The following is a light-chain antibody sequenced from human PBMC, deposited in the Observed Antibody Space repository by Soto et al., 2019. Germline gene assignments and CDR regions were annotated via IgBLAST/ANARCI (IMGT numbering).Light chain of an antibody. CDR3: QQYNNWPPLT. J-gene: IGKJ4*01. Sequence: EIVMTQSPATLSVSPGERATLSCRASQSVSSNLAWYQQKTGRAPRLLIYGASTRATGIPARFSGSGSGTEFTLTISSLQSADFAVYYCQQYNNWPPLTFGGGTKVEIK. V-gene: IGKV3-15*01. CDR2: GAS. CDR1: QSVSSN.